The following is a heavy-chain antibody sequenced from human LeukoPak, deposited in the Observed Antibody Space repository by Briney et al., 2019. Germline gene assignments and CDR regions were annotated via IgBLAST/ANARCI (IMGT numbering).Heavy chain of an antibody. CDR3: ARVTVEYDILTGYYPDYFDY. J-gene: IGHJ4*02. V-gene: IGHV1-18*01. CDR2: ISAYNGNT. Sequence: AASVKVSCKASGYTFTSYGINWVRQAPGQGLEWMGRISAYNGNTNYAQKLQGRVTMTTDTSTSTAYMELRSLRSDDTAVYYCARVTVEYDILTGYYPDYFDYWGQGTLVTVSS. D-gene: IGHD3-9*01. CDR1: GYTFTSYG.